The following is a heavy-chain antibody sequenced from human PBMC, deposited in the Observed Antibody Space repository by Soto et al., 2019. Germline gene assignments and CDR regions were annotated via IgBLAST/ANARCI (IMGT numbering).Heavy chain of an antibody. V-gene: IGHV4-4*02. D-gene: IGHD3-10*01. J-gene: IGHJ4*02. CDR1: GDSISSDKW. Sequence: PSETLSLTCAVSGDSISSDKWWSWVRQPPGKGLEWIGEVYHSGNTNYNPSLKSRVTISVDTSKNQFSLKLNSMTAADTAVYYCARHNYGSGSTYFDYWGQGTLVTVSS. CDR3: ARHNYGSGSTYFDY. CDR2: VYHSGNT.